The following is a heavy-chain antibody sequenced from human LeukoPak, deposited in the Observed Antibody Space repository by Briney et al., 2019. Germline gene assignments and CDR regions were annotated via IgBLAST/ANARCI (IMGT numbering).Heavy chain of an antibody. CDR2: INTDGSST. CDR3: ASGGYGDYGRNYFDY. D-gene: IGHD4-17*01. CDR1: GFTFSSYW. V-gene: IGHV3-74*01. J-gene: IGHJ4*02. Sequence: PGGSLRLSCAASGFTFSSYWMHWVRQAPGKGLVWVSRINTDGSSTSYADSVKGRFTISRDNAKNTLYLQMNSLGAEDTAVYYCASGGYGDYGRNYFDYWGQGTLVTVSS.